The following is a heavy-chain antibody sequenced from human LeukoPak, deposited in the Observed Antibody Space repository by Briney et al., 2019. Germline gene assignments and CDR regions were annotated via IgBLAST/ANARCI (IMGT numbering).Heavy chain of an antibody. V-gene: IGHV3-33*06. CDR1: GFIFSTYG. CDR2: VWSGGNNK. CDR3: AKDGQVGAIGYFDY. Sequence: TGRSLRLSCAASGFIFSTYGMHWVRQAPGKGLEWVAVVWSGGNNKYYSDSVKGRFTISRDNSKNTQYLQMNSLRAEDTAVYYCAKDGQVGAIGYFDYRGQGILVTVSS. J-gene: IGHJ4*02. D-gene: IGHD1-26*01.